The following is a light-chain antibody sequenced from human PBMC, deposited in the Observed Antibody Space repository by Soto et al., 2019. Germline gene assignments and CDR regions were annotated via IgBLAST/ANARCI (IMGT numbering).Light chain of an antibody. V-gene: IGKV1-6*01. CDR2: AAS. J-gene: IGKJ1*01. CDR3: LQDYTYPWT. Sequence: AIQMTQSPSSLSASIGDRVTITCRASRGIEADLGWYRRRPGKPPELLIFAASSLQGGVPSRFSGSGSGTDFTLTISSLQPEDFATYFCLQDYTYPWTFGQGTKVEVE. CDR1: RGIEAD.